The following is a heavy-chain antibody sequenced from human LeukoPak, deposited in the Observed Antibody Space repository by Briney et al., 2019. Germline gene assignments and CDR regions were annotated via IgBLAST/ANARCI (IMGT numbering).Heavy chain of an antibody. CDR3: SNSYCGGDCYSGGYFDY. J-gene: IGHJ4*02. V-gene: IGHV3-49*04. Sequence: GGSLRLSCTVSGFTLGDYGMSWVREAPGKGLEWGGFIRSKAYGGTTEYAASVKGRFTISRDDSKRIAYLQINSLKTEDTAVQHCSNSYCGGDCYSGGYFDYWGQGTLVTVSS. D-gene: IGHD2-21*02. CDR2: IRSKAYGGTT. CDR1: GFTLGDYG.